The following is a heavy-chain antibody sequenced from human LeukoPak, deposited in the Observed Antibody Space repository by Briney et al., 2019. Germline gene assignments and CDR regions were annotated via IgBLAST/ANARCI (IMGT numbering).Heavy chain of an antibody. V-gene: IGHV3-66*01. J-gene: IGHJ6*02. CDR3: AREYYYGSGSYYSYYYGMDV. CDR1: GFTVSSNY. Sequence: GGSLRLSCAASGFTVSSNYMSWVRQAPGKGLEWVSVIYSGGSTYYADSVKGRFTISRDNSKNTLYLQMNSLRAEDTAVYYCAREYYYGSGSYYSYYYGMDVWGQGTTVTVSS. D-gene: IGHD3-10*01. CDR2: IYSGGST.